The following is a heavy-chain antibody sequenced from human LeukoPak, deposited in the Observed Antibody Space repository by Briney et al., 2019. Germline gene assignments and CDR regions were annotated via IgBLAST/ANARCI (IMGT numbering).Heavy chain of an antibody. V-gene: IGHV4-59*01. J-gene: IGHJ3*02. CDR2: ICYSGST. CDR3: ARGAPLRSAFDI. Sequence: PSETLSLTCTVSGGSISSYYWSWIRQPPGKGLEWIGYICYSGSTNYNPSLKSRVTISVDTSKNQFSLKLSSVTAADTAVYYCARGAPLRSAFDIWGQGTMVTVSS. D-gene: IGHD3-16*01. CDR1: GGSISSYY.